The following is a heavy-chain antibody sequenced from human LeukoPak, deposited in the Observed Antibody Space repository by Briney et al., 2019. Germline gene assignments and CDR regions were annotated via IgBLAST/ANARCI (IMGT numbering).Heavy chain of an antibody. J-gene: IGHJ6*03. CDR2: INWNGGNT. V-gene: IGHV3-20*04. D-gene: IGHD5-12*01. Sequence: GGSLRLSCAASGFTFDDYGMSWVRQAPGKGLEWVSGINWNGGNTGYADSVKGRFTISRDNAKNSLYLQMNSLRAEDTALYYCARAYSGYENYYYYYYMDVRGKGTTVTVSS. CDR1: GFTFDDYG. CDR3: ARAYSGYENYYYYYYMDV.